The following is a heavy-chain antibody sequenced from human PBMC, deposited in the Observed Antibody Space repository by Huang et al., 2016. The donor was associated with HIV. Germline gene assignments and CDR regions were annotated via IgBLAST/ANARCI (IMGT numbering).Heavy chain of an antibody. V-gene: IGHV3-30*18. Sequence: QVHLVESGGGVVQPGGSLRLSCAASGFKLSGFGMHWVRQAPGKGLEVVAVISYDGRRQFYTDSVKGRFTISRDNSDNTLSLQMKGLRPDDTAVYYCAKESRWFSDFDHWGQGVLVSVSS. CDR2: ISYDGRRQ. CDR1: GFKLSGFG. D-gene: IGHD2-15*01. J-gene: IGHJ4*02. CDR3: AKESRWFSDFDH.